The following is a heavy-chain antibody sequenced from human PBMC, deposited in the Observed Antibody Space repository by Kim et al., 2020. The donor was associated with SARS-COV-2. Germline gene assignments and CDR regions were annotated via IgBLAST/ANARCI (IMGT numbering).Heavy chain of an antibody. CDR1: SDSISSYY. CDR2: IYYSGTT. CDR3: ARAEGRRTWHHFDY. J-gene: IGHJ4*02. Sequence: SETLSLTCTVSSDSISSYYCSWIRQLPGKGLEWIGYIYYSGTTNYNPSLNSRVTISWDTSKNQFSLKLTSVTAADTAVYYCARAEGRRTWHHFDYWGQG. V-gene: IGHV4-59*12.